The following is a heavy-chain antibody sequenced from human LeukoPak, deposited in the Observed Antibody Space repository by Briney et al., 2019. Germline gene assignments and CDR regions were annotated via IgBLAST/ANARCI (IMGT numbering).Heavy chain of an antibody. CDR2: SIPIYGTA. CDR1: GGTFSSYA. J-gene: IGHJ6*03. D-gene: IGHD5-24*01. Sequence: SVNVSYKASGGTFSSYAISWVRQAPGQGLEWMGGSIPIYGTANYEQKFQGRVTITTDESTSTAYMELSSLRSEDMAVYYCARATDVEMATHVRYYYYYMDDWGKGTTVTVSS. CDR3: ARATDVEMATHVRYYYYYMDD. V-gene: IGHV1-69*05.